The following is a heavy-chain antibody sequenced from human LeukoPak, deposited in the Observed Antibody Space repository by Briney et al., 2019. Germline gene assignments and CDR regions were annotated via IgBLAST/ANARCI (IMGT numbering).Heavy chain of an antibody. CDR2: ISAYNGNT. J-gene: IGHJ6*02. V-gene: IGHV1-18*01. Sequence: GASVKVSCKASGYTFTSYGIIWVRQAPGQGLEWMGWISAYNGNTNYAQKLQGRVTMTTDTSTSTAYMELRSLRSDDTAVYYCARDERYSSGWFANPPYYYYGMDVWGQGTTVTVSS. CDR3: ARDERYSSGWFANPPYYYYGMDV. CDR1: GYTFTSYG. D-gene: IGHD6-19*01.